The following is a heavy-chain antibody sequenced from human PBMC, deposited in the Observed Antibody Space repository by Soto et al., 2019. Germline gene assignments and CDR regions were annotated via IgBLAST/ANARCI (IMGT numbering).Heavy chain of an antibody. D-gene: IGHD5-18*01. CDR2: VFYSGRT. CDR1: GGSINNFH. Sequence: PSETLSLTCSVSGGSINNFHWSWIRQPPGKGLEWIGFVFYSGRTTYNPSLQSRVTISVDTSHNHFSLKVRSVTAADTATYYCARIKSGYSYGSIIDFWGQGKLVTASS. CDR3: ARIKSGYSYGSIIDF. J-gene: IGHJ4*02. V-gene: IGHV4-59*01.